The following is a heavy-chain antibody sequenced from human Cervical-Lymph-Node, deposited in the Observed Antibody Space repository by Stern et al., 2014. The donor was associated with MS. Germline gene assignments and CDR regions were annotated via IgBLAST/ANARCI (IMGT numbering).Heavy chain of an antibody. V-gene: IGHV1-46*03. CDR1: GYSFTTYW. Sequence: VQLVESGAEVKKPGASVKVSCQASGYSFTTYWMHWVRQAHGQGLEWMGIINPSGDYTYYPQKFQGRITMNRDTSTSTVYMELSSLRSEDTAVYYCGRVPTTSTSGGGPDYWGQGTLVTVSS. D-gene: IGHD1/OR15-1a*01. J-gene: IGHJ4*02. CDR2: INPSGDYT. CDR3: GRVPTTSTSGGGPDY.